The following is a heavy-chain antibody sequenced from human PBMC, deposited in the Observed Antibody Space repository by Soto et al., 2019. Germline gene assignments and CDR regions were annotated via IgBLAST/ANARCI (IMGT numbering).Heavy chain of an antibody. J-gene: IGHJ6*02. CDR1: GYTFTGYY. CDR3: ARDYCSSTSCSYYYGMDV. V-gene: IGHV1-46*01. Sequence: ASVKVSCKASGYTFTGYYMHWVRQAPGQGLEWMGIINPSGGSTSYAQKSQGRVTMTRDTSTSTVYMELSSLRSEDTAVYYCARDYCSSTSCSYYYGMDVWGQGTTVTVSS. CDR2: INPSGGST. D-gene: IGHD2-2*01.